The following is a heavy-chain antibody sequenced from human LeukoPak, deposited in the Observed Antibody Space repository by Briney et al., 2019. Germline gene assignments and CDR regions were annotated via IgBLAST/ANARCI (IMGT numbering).Heavy chain of an antibody. CDR1: GGSFSGYY. V-gene: IGHV4-34*01. CDR2: INHSGST. D-gene: IGHD2-2*02. J-gene: IGHJ4*02. CDR3: APEYQLLYYYEYS. Sequence: SETLSLTCAVYGGSFSGYYWSWIRQPPGKGLEWIGEINHSGSTNYNPSLKSRVTISVDTSKNQFSLKLSSVTAADTAVYYCAPEYQLLYYYEYSWGQGTLVTVSS.